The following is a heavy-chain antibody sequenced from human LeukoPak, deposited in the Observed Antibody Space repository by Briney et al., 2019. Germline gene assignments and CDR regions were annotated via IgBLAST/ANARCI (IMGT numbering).Heavy chain of an antibody. CDR1: GFTFSSYE. CDR3: AKDKSRIAAAEDAFDI. D-gene: IGHD6-13*01. J-gene: IGHJ3*02. V-gene: IGHV3-48*03. CDR2: ISGRGSTI. Sequence: GGSLRLSCAASGFTFSSYEMNWVRQAPGKGLEWASYISGRGSTIYYADSVKGRFTISRDNAKNSLYLQMNSLRAEDTAVYYCAKDKSRIAAAEDAFDIWGQGTMVTVSS.